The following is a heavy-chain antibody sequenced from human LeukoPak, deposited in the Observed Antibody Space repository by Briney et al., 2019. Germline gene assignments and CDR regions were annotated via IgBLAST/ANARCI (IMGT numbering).Heavy chain of an antibody. CDR1: GYTFTAYY. Sequence: ASVKVSCKASGYTFTAYYMHWVRQAPGQGLEWMGWINPNSGGTNYAQKFQGRVTVTRDTSISTAYMELSRLRSDDTAVYYCARDDYGDYDLDYWGQGTLVTVSS. CDR2: INPNSGGT. V-gene: IGHV1-2*02. J-gene: IGHJ4*02. D-gene: IGHD4-17*01. CDR3: ARDDYGDYDLDY.